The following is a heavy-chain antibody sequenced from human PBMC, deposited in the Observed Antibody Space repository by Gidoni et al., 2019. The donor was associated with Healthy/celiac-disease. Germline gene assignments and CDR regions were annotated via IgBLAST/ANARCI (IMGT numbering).Heavy chain of an antibody. V-gene: IGHV4-31*03. CDR2: IYYSGST. J-gene: IGHJ4*02. CDR3: ARLAVTTEGSRDY. CDR1: GGPISSGGYY. Sequence: QVPLQESGPGLVKPSQTLSPTCPVSGGPISSGGYYWSWIRQHPGKGLEWIGYIYYSGSTYYNPSLKSRVTISGDTSKNQFSLKLSSVTAADTAVYYCARLAVTTEGSRDYWGQGTLVTVSS. D-gene: IGHD4-17*01.